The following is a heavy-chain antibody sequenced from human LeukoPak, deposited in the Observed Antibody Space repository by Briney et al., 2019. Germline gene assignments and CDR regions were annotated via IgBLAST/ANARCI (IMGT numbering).Heavy chain of an antibody. J-gene: IGHJ4*02. D-gene: IGHD3-22*01. V-gene: IGHV3-15*01. CDR3: TTDRLYYYDSSGYYYEAHFDY. CDR1: GFTFSSYA. Sequence: GGSLRLSCAASGFTFSSYAMSWVRQAPGKGLEWVGRIKSKTDGGTTDYAAPVKGRFTISRDDSKNTLYLQMNSLKTEDTAVYYCTTDRLYYYDSSGYYYEAHFDYWGQGTLVTVSS. CDR2: IKSKTDGGTT.